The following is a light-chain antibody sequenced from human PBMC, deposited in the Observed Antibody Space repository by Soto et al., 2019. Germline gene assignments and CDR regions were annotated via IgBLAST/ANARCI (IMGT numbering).Light chain of an antibody. Sequence: DLQMTQSPSSLSASVGDRVTITCRASQSITNYLNWYQQKPGKAPKLLIYAASNLQSGVPSRFSGSGSGTEFTLTISSLQPEDFASYYCQQTYSTPVTFGGGTKVEIK. J-gene: IGKJ4*01. CDR2: AAS. CDR3: QQTYSTPVT. V-gene: IGKV1-39*01. CDR1: QSITNY.